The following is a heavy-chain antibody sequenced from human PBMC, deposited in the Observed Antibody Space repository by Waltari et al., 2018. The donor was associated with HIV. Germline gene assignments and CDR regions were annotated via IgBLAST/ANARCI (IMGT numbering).Heavy chain of an antibody. Sequence: QEQVVESGGGLVKPGGSLRLSCVASGFSFSDFYMAWIRQAPGRGWWLVSYISTSGRTMYYADSVKGRFTISRDNAKNSLYRQMNSLRAEDTAVYYCARVGSYYKWGYFDYWGQGTLVTVSS. D-gene: IGHD3-10*01. CDR3: ARVGSYYKWGYFDY. CDR2: ISTSGRTM. J-gene: IGHJ4*02. CDR1: GFSFSDFY. V-gene: IGHV3-11*01.